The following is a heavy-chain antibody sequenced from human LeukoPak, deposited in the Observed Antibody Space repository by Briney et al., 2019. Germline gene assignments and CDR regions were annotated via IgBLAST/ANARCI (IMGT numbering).Heavy chain of an antibody. Sequence: ASVKVSCMASGYTFTGYYMHWVRQAPGQGLEWMGWINPNSGGTNYAQKFQGRVTMTRDTSISTAYMELSRLRSDDTAVYYCARVPARITMIVVVISSYFDYWGQRTLVTVSS. J-gene: IGHJ4*02. V-gene: IGHV1-2*02. CDR3: ARVPARITMIVVVISSYFDY. CDR2: INPNSGGT. D-gene: IGHD3-22*01. CDR1: GYTFTGYY.